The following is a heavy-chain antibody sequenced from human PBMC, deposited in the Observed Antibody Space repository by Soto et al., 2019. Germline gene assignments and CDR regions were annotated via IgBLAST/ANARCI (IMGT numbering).Heavy chain of an antibody. CDR3: ARVRRSSGYYYGY. V-gene: IGHV1-46*01. D-gene: IGHD3-22*01. Sequence: ASVQVSCKASGYTFTSYYMHWVRQAPGQGLECMGIVSPSGGSTSYAQKFQGRVTMTRDTSTSTVYMELSSLRSEDTAVYYWARVRRSSGYYYGYWGQGTPGTVAS. J-gene: IGHJ4*02. CDR1: GYTFTSYY. CDR2: VSPSGGST.